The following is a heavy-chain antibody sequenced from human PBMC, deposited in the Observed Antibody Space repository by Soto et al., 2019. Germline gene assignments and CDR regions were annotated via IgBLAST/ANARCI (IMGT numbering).Heavy chain of an antibody. Sequence: PGGSLRLSCAASGISFSNAWMSWVHQAPGKVLEWVGRIKSKTDGGTTDYAAPAKGRFTISRDDSKHTLYLQMNSLKSEDTAVYYCTTPHCSSTSCYFPWFDPWGQGTLVTVSS. J-gene: IGHJ5*02. CDR1: GISFSNAW. CDR2: IKSKTDGGTT. V-gene: IGHV3-15*01. D-gene: IGHD2-2*01. CDR3: TTPHCSSTSCYFPWFDP.